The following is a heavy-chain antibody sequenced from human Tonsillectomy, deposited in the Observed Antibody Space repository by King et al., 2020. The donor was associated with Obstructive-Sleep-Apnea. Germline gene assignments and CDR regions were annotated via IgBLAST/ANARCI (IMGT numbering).Heavy chain of an antibody. D-gene: IGHD2-15*01. CDR3: ASEVPPLYCSGGSCYDDAFDI. J-gene: IGHJ3*02. Sequence: VQLVESGGGLVQPGGSRRLSCAASGFTCSSSEMHWVRQATGKGLEWVSAIGTAGDTYYPGSVKGRVTISREKAKHSLYLQMNSLRAGDTAVYYCASEVPPLYCSGGSCYDDAFDIWGQGTMVTVSS. CDR1: GFTCSSSE. V-gene: IGHV3-13*01. CDR2: IGTAGDT.